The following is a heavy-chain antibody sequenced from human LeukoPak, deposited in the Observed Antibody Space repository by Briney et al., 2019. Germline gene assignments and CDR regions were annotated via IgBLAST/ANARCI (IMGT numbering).Heavy chain of an antibody. CDR2: IYTSGST. CDR1: GGSLSSYY. CDR3: ARDGPDYYDSSGYP. Sequence: SETLSLTCTVSGGSLSSYYWSWIRQPAGKGLEWIGRIYTSGSTNYNPSLKSRVTMSVDTSKNQFSLKLSSVTAADTAVYYCARDGPDYYDSSGYPWGQGTLVTVSS. V-gene: IGHV4-4*07. D-gene: IGHD3-22*01. J-gene: IGHJ5*02.